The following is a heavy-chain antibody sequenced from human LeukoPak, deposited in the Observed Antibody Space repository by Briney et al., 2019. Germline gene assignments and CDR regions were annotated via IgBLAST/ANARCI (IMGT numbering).Heavy chain of an antibody. CDR1: GYTFTSYG. J-gene: IGHJ4*02. Sequence: GASVKVSCKASGYTFTSYGISWVRQAPGQGLEWMGWISAYNGNTNYAQKLQGRVTMTTDTSTSTAYMELRSLRSDDTAVYYCARAFLVGYSPEEYFFDYWGQGTLVTVS. D-gene: IGHD2-15*01. CDR2: ISAYNGNT. V-gene: IGHV1-18*01. CDR3: ARAFLVGYSPEEYFFDY.